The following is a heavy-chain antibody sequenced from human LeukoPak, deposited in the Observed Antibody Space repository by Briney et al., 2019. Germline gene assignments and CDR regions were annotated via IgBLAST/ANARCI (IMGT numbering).Heavy chain of an antibody. CDR3: ARALHDIFTGYYPNYFDY. D-gene: IGHD3-9*01. CDR1: GFTFDDYG. J-gene: IGHJ4*02. V-gene: IGHV3-20*04. CDR2: VKWNGGST. Sequence: PGGSLRPSCAASGFTFDDYGMGWVRQAPGKGLEWVSGVKWNGGSTGYADSVKGRFTISRDNAKNSLYLQMNSLRAEDTALYYCARALHDIFTGYYPNYFDYWGQGTLVTVSS.